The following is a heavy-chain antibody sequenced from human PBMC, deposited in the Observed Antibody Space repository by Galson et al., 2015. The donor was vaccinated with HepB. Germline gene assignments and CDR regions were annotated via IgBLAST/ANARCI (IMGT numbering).Heavy chain of an antibody. CDR1: GFTFSSYA. J-gene: IGHJ4*02. CDR2: ISGSGGST. D-gene: IGHD6-13*01. CDR3: AKDGSSWYTMGDY. V-gene: IGHV3-23*01. Sequence: SLRLSCAASGFTFSSYAMSWVRQAPGKGLEWVSAISGSGGSTYYADSVKGRFTISRDNSKNTLYLQMNSLRAEDTAVYYCAKDGSSWYTMGDYWGQGTLVTVSS.